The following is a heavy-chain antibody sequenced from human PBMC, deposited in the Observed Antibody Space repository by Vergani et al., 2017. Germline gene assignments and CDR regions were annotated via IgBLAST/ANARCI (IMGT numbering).Heavy chain of an antibody. Sequence: QVQLVQSGAEVKKPGASVKVSCKASGYTFTSYDINWVRQATGQGLEWMGWMNPNSGNTGYAQKFQGRVTMTRNTSISTAYMELSSLRSEDTAMYYCARGHRRATVTILPRYYYYYMDFWGKGTTVTVSS. CDR3: ARGHRRATVTILPRYYYYYMDF. V-gene: IGHV1-8*01. J-gene: IGHJ6*03. CDR1: GYTFTSYD. CDR2: MNPNSGNT. D-gene: IGHD4-17*01.